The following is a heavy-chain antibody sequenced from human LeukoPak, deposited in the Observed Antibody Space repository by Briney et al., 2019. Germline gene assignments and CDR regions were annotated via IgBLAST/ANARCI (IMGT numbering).Heavy chain of an antibody. V-gene: IGHV1-69*05. Sequence: GASVKVSCKASGGTFSSYAISWVRQAPGQGLEWMGGIIPIFCTANYAQKFQGRVTITTDESTSTAYMELSSLRSEDTAVYYCAETGDSSGWYRSFDYWGQGTLVTVSS. CDR1: GGTFSSYA. CDR3: AETGDSSGWYRSFDY. J-gene: IGHJ4*02. D-gene: IGHD6-19*01. CDR2: IIPIFCTA.